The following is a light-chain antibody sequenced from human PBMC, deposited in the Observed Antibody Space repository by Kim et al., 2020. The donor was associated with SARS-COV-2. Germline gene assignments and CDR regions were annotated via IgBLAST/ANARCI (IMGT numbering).Light chain of an antibody. CDR2: DAS. J-gene: IGKJ4*01. V-gene: IGKV3-11*01. CDR1: QNVDIY. Sequence: SPGERATLSCRAGQNVDIYLAWYQQKPGQAPRLLIYDASNRATGIPARFSGSGSGTDFTLTISSLEPEDSAVYYCLQRKYWPPLTFGGGTKVDIK. CDR3: LQRKYWPPLT.